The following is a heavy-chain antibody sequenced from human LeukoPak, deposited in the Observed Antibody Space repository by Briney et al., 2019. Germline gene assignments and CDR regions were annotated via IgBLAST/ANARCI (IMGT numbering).Heavy chain of an antibody. V-gene: IGHV1-18*01. Sequence: ASVKVSCTASGYTFDNYGISWVRQAPGQGLEWMGWISAYDGNTNYANKLQGRVTMTTDASTSTAFMELRSLTSDDTAVYFCARDFGMFTISHGDAFAIWGQGTVVTVSS. CDR1: GYTFDNYG. CDR2: ISAYDGNT. J-gene: IGHJ3*02. D-gene: IGHD5-24*01. CDR3: ARDFGMFTISHGDAFAI.